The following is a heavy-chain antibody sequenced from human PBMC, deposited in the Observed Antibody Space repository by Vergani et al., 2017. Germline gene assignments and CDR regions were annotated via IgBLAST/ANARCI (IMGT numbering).Heavy chain of an antibody. V-gene: IGHV3-9*01. CDR2: LSWNSGSK. Sequence: EVQLAESGGGAAQAGRSLRLSCVGSGFLFREHGMHWVRQAPGKGLEWVSGLSWNSGSKAYADSVKGRFTISRDNAKNSLYLEMNNLRVEDTALYFCAKDMKIFSEYSSAFDNWGQGTRVTVSS. CDR3: AKDMKIFSEYSSAFDN. CDR1: GFLFREHG. D-gene: IGHD3-22*01. J-gene: IGHJ4*02.